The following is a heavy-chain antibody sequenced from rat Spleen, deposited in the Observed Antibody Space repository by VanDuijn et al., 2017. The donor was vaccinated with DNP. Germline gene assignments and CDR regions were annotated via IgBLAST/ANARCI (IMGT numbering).Heavy chain of an antibody. D-gene: IGHD1-7*01. CDR3: ARWTRYFDY. Sequence: EVQLQESGSGLVKPSQSLSLTCSVTGYSITSNYWGWIRKLPGNKMEYIGHISYSGSTNYNPSLRSRISITRDTSKNHFFLHLISVTTEDTATYYCARWTRYFDYWGQGVMVTVSS. J-gene: IGHJ2*01. CDR1: GYSITSNY. V-gene: IGHV3-1*01. CDR2: ISYSGST.